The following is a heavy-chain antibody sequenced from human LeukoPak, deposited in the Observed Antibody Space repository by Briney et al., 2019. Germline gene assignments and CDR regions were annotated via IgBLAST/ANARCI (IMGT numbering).Heavy chain of an antibody. V-gene: IGHV3-23*01. CDR2: VSSSGGST. J-gene: IGHJ3*02. CDR1: GFTFSTYA. Sequence: PGGSLRLSCAASGFTFSTYAMSWVRQAPGKGLEWVSTVSSSGGSTYYADSVKGRFTISRDNSKNTLYLQMNSLRAEDTAVYYCARARSSYGYGDAFDIWGQGTMITVSS. D-gene: IGHD5-18*01. CDR3: ARARSSYGYGDAFDI.